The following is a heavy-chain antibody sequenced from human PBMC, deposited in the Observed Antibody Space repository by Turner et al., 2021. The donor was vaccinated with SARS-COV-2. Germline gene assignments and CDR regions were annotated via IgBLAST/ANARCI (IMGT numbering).Heavy chain of an antibody. CDR1: GFTFSSYA. J-gene: IGHJ4*02. D-gene: IGHD6-13*01. Sequence: EVQLLESGGGLVQPGGSLRLPCAASGFTFSSYALSWVRQGPGKGLEWVSAISGSGGSTYYADSVKGRFTISRDNSKNTLYLQMNSLRAEDTAVYYCAKDLVRIAAAGLDYWGQGTLVTVSS. CDR2: ISGSGGST. V-gene: IGHV3-23*01. CDR3: AKDLVRIAAAGLDY.